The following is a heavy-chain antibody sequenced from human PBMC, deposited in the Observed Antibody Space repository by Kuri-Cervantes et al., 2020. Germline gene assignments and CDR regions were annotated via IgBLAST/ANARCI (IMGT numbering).Heavy chain of an antibody. CDR1: GFTFSSYA. CDR3: ARVFGYSDAFDI. D-gene: IGHD5-18*01. CDR2: ISYDGSNK. Sequence: GGSLRLSCAASGFTFSSYAMHWVRQAPGKGLEWVAVISYDGSNKYYADSVKGRFTISRDNSKNTLYLQMNSLRAEDTAVYYCARVFGYSDAFDIWGQGTKVTVSS. V-gene: IGHV3-30*14. J-gene: IGHJ3*02.